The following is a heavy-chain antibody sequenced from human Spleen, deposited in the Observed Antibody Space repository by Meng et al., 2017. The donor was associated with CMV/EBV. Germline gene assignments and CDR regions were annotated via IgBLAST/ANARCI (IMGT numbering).Heavy chain of an antibody. CDR2: MNPNSGNT. Sequence: ASVKVSCKASGYTFTSYDINWVRQAPGQGLEWMGWMNPNSGNTGYAQKFQGRVTITRNTSISTAYMELSSLRSEDTALYYCAKQFGVADRPRGSDYWGRGTLVTVSS. D-gene: IGHD6-6*01. CDR1: GYTFTSYD. J-gene: IGHJ4*02. V-gene: IGHV1-8*01. CDR3: AKQFGVADRPRGSDY.